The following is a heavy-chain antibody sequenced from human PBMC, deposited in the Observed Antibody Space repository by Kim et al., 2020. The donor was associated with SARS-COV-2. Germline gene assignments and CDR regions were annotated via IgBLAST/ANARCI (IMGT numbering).Heavy chain of an antibody. J-gene: IGHJ1*01. D-gene: IGHD2-15*01. V-gene: IGHV4-34*01. CDR3: ATAAPAATPRGYFQH. CDR1: GGSFSGYY. CDR2: INHSGST. Sequence: SETLSLTCAVYGGSFSGYYWSWIRQPPWKGLEWIGEINHSGSTNYNPSLKSRVTISIDTSKNQFSLKLNSVTAADTAVYHCATAAPAATPRGYFQHWGQGTLVIVSS.